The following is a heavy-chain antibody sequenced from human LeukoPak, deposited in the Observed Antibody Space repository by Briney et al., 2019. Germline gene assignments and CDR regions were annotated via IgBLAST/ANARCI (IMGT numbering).Heavy chain of an antibody. CDR1: GGTFSSYA. CDR3: ARDYAWSGPTDWFDP. D-gene: IGHD3-3*01. V-gene: IGHV1-18*01. Sequence: GASVKVSCKASGGTFSSYAISWVRQAPGQGLEWMGWISAYNGNTNYAQKLQGRVTMTTDTSTSTAYMELRSLRSDDTAVYYCARDYAWSGPTDWFDPWGQGTLVTVSS. CDR2: ISAYNGNT. J-gene: IGHJ5*02.